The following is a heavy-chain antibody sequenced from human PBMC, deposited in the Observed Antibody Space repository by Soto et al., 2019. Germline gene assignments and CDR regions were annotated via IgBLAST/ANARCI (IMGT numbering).Heavy chain of an antibody. J-gene: IGHJ4*02. Sequence: EVQLLESGGGLVQPGGSLRLSCTASGFTFSSYAMNWVRQAPGKGLEWVSVISGSGDITYYADSVKGRFTISRDNSKNTLYLQMKSLRAEDTAVYYCASRTSGWYFDYWGQGTVVTVSS. CDR1: GFTFSSYA. CDR3: ASRTSGWYFDY. CDR2: ISGSGDIT. D-gene: IGHD6-19*01. V-gene: IGHV3-23*01.